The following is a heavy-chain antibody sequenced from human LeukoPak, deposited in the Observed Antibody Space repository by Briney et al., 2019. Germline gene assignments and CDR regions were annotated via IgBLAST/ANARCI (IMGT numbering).Heavy chain of an antibody. D-gene: IGHD1-26*01. CDR1: GFTFNTFW. Sequence: GGSLRLSCAASGFTFNTFWMTWVRRAPGKGLEWVADVNQAGTKTKYLDSVKGRFTISRDNARTSLYLQMDNLRAEDTAIYYCARFAAGSYCDYWGQGTLVTVSS. V-gene: IGHV3-7*01. CDR2: VNQAGTKT. J-gene: IGHJ4*02. CDR3: ARFAAGSYCDY.